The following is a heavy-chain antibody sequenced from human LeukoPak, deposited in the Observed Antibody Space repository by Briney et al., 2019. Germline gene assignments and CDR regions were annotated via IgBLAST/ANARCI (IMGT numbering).Heavy chain of an antibody. CDR1: GASISNSEFY. V-gene: IGHV4-39*07. CDR2: IYSSGSP. Sequence: SETLSLTCTVSGASISNSEFYWGWIRQAPGKGLEWIGSIYSSGSPYYSPSFKSRATMSIDRSQNHFSLRLTSVTAADTAVYYCARDPPGGIGEYFQHWGQGTLVTVSS. J-gene: IGHJ1*01. D-gene: IGHD2-15*01. CDR3: ARDPPGGIGEYFQH.